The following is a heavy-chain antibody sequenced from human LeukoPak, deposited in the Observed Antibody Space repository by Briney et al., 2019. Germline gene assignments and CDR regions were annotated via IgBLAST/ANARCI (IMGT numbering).Heavy chain of an antibody. CDR2: ITPILGIA. J-gene: IGHJ4*02. CDR1: GGTFSSYA. Sequence: SVKVSCKASGGTFSSYAISWVRQAPGQGLEWMGRITPILGIANYAQKFQGRVTITADKSTSTAYMELSSLRSEDTAVYYCARDRASSFDYWGQGTLVTVSS. V-gene: IGHV1-69*04. CDR3: ARDRASSFDY. D-gene: IGHD3-10*01.